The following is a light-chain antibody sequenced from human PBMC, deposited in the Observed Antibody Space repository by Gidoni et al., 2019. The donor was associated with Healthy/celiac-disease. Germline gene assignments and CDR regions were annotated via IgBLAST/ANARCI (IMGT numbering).Light chain of an antibody. CDR2: GAS. CDR3: QQYNNWRAT. CDR1: QSVSSN. J-gene: IGKJ2*01. V-gene: IGKV3-15*01. Sequence: EIVLTQSPATLSVSPGERATLSCRASQSVSSNLAWYQQKPGQAPRLLIYGASTRATGIPARFSGSGSGTEFTLTISSLQSEDFAVYYCQQYNNWRATFXXXTKLEIK.